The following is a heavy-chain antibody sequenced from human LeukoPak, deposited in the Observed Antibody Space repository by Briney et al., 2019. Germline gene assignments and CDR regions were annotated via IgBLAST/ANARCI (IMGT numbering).Heavy chain of an antibody. CDR2: IYYSGST. CDR1: GGSISSYY. CDR3: ARDRISSWYNWFDP. J-gene: IGHJ5*02. D-gene: IGHD6-13*01. V-gene: IGHV4-59*01. Sequence: SETLSLTCTVSGGSISSYYWSWIRQPPGKGLEWIGYIYYSGSTNYNPSLKSRVTISVDTSKNQLSLKLSSVTAADTAVYYCARDRISSWYNWFDPWGQGTLVTVSS.